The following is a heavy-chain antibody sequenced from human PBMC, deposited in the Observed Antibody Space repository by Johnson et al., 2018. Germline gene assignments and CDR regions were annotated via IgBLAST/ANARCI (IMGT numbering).Heavy chain of an antibody. D-gene: IGHD1-26*01. CDR2: ISYGGSKK. Sequence: VQLVESGGGVVQPGRSLRLSCAASGFTFSSYGMHWVRQAPGKGLEWVAVISYGGSKKYYADSVKGRFTISRDNSKNTLYLQMNSLRAEDTAVYYCARWGTYSGSLGNIFWGQGTMVTVAS. CDR3: ARWGTYSGSLGNIF. CDR1: GFTFSSYG. J-gene: IGHJ3*01. V-gene: IGHV3-30*03.